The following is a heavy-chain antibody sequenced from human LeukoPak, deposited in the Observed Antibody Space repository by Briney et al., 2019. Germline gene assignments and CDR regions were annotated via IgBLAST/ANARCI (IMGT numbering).Heavy chain of an antibody. Sequence: SETRSLTCAVYGGSFSGYYWSWIRQPPGKGLEWIGEINHSGSTNYNPSLKSRVTISVDTSKNQFSLKLSSVTAADTAVYYCAPLGVGATDYWGQGTLVTVSS. CDR2: INHSGST. J-gene: IGHJ4*02. CDR3: APLGVGATDY. V-gene: IGHV4-34*01. CDR1: GGSFSGYY. D-gene: IGHD1-26*01.